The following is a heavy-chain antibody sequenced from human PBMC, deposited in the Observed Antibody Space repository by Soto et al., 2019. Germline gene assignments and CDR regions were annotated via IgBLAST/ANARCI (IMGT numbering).Heavy chain of an antibody. CDR1: VGSISSGDYY. D-gene: IGHD4-17*01. Sequence: QVQLQESGPGLVKPSQTLSLTCTVFVGSISSGDYYWNWIRQPPGKGLEWIGYIYYSGTTYYNPSLKSRVTISVDTSENHFSLRLSSVTAADTAVYYCARVLYGDNSPYYFDNWGQGTLVTVSS. CDR2: IYYSGTT. J-gene: IGHJ4*02. CDR3: ARVLYGDNSPYYFDN. V-gene: IGHV4-30-4*01.